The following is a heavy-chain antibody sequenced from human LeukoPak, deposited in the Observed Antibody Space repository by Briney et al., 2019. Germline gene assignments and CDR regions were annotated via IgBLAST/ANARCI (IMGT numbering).Heavy chain of an antibody. CDR2: FYHSGST. D-gene: IGHD5-18*01. J-gene: IGHJ4*02. CDR3: ARPRRYSYGYVDY. CDR1: GYSISSAYY. V-gene: IGHV4-38-2*01. Sequence: SETLSPTCAVSGYSISSAYYWGWIRQPPGKGLEWIGSFYHSGSTYYNPSLKSRVTISVDTSKNQFSLKLSSVTAADTAVYYCARPRRYSYGYVDYWGQGTLVTVSS.